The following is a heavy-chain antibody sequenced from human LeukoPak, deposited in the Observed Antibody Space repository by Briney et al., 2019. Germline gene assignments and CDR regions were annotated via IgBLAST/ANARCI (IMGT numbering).Heavy chain of an antibody. CDR1: GFTFNSYS. J-gene: IGHJ4*02. CDR3: AREGLSMVRGPPAK. Sequence: GGSLRLSCAASGFTFNSYSMNWVRQAPGKGLEWVSYISSSSSIIYYADSVKGRFIISRDNAKNSLYLQMNSLRDEDTAVYYCAREGLSMVRGPPAKWGQGTLVTVSS. D-gene: IGHD3-10*01. V-gene: IGHV3-48*02. CDR2: ISSSSSII.